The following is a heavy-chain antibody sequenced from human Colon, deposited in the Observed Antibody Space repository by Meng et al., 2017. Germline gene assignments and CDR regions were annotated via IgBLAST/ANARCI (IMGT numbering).Heavy chain of an antibody. D-gene: IGHD1-26*01. V-gene: IGHV1-8*01. Sequence: QVRSGQYGAEGKKPGALVKVSCKASEYTLTSYDINWVRQATGQGLEWMGWMNPNSGNTGYAQKFQGRVTMSRNTAISTAYMELSRLRSEDTAVYYCARVEVGITSGDYWGQGTLVTVS. CDR1: EYTLTSYD. J-gene: IGHJ4*02. CDR3: ARVEVGITSGDY. CDR2: MNPNSGNT.